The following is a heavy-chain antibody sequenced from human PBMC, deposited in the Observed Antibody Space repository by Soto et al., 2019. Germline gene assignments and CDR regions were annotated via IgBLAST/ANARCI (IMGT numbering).Heavy chain of an antibody. CDR2: IRRDGTTI. CDR3: ARGALMVRGVIHDAFDI. J-gene: IGHJ3*02. CDR1: AFRLSSYW. V-gene: IGHV3-74*03. Sequence: GGSLRLSCAPSAFRLSSYWMHSVRQAPVKGLVLGSGIRRDGTTITYADSVKGRFTISRDNTRNMVYLQMNSLRAEDTAVYYCARGALMVRGVIHDAFDIWGQGTMVTVS. D-gene: IGHD3-10*01.